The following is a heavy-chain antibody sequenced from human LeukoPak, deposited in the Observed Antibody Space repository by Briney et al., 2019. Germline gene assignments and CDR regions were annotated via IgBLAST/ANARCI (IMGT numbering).Heavy chain of an antibody. D-gene: IGHD3-10*01. Sequence: PSETLSLTCTVSGGSISSYYWSWIRQPAGKGLEWIGRIYTSGSTNYNPSLKSRVTMSVDTSKNQFSLKLSSVTAADTAVYYCAGEGSDYYGSGSYYRSCYYYMDVWGKGTTVTISS. V-gene: IGHV4-4*07. CDR2: IYTSGST. J-gene: IGHJ6*03. CDR1: GGSISSYY. CDR3: AGEGSDYYGSGSYYRSCYYYMDV.